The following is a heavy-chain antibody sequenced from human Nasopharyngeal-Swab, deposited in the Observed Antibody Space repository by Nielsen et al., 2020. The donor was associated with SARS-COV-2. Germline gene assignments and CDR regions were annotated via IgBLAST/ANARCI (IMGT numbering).Heavy chain of an antibody. D-gene: IGHD6-6*01. Sequence: RQAPGKGLEWIGYIYYSGSTNYNPSLKSRVTISVDTFKNQFSLKLSSVTAADTAVYYCARGSAYSSSPLFDYWGQGTLVTVSS. CDR2: IYYSGST. CDR3: ARGSAYSSSPLFDY. J-gene: IGHJ4*02. V-gene: IGHV4-59*12.